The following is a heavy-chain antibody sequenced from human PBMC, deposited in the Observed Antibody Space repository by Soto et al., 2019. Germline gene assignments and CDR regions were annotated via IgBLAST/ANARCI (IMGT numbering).Heavy chain of an antibody. CDR1: GFSFSSHI. CDR3: LNGDYY. CDR2: INSGSTTI. D-gene: IGHD4-17*01. V-gene: IGHV3-48*01. Sequence: EQLVESGGGLVQPGGSLRLSCAASGFSFSSHIMYWVRQAPGKGLEWVSSINSGSTTIYYADSVQGRFTISRDNAKNSLYLQMSSLRADDTAVYYCLNGDYYVGQGTLVTVSS. J-gene: IGHJ4*02.